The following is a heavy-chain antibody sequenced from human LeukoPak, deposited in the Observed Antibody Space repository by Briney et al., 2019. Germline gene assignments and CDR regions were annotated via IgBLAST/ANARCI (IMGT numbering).Heavy chain of an antibody. CDR2: IWYDVSNK. J-gene: IGHJ4*02. CDR3: AREGEYSSSCFDY. V-gene: IGHV3-33*01. CDR1: GFTFSSYG. Sequence: GGSLRLSCAASGFTFSSYGMHWVRQAPGKGLEWVEVIWYDVSNKYYADSVKRRFTISRDNSKNTLYLQMNSLRAEDTAVYYCAREGEYSSSCFDYWGQGTLVTVSS. D-gene: IGHD6-13*01.